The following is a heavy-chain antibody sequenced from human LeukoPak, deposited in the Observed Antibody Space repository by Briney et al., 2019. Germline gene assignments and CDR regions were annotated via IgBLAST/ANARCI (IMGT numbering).Heavy chain of an antibody. V-gene: IGHV4-61*02. J-gene: IGHJ4*02. CDR2: IYTSGST. Sequence: SETLSLTCTVSGGSISSGSYYWSWIRQPAGKGLEWIGRIYTSGSTNYNPSLKNRVTISVDTSKNQFSLKLSSVTAADTAVYYCARGRDDYYDSSGSGYYFDYWGQGTLVTVSS. D-gene: IGHD3-22*01. CDR1: GGSISSGSYY. CDR3: ARGRDDYYDSSGSGYYFDY.